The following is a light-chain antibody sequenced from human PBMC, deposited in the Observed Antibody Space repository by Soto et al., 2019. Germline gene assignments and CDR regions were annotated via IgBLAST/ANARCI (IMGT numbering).Light chain of an antibody. J-gene: IGKJ1*01. Sequence: DIVLTQSPLSLSVTPGEPASISCRSSQSLLYSNGYNYLDWYLQKPGQSPQLLIYLGSNRASGVPDRFSGSGSGTDFTLKISRVEAADVGVYYCMQALESRTYGQGTKVEIK. CDR1: QSLLYSNGYNY. V-gene: IGKV2-28*01. CDR2: LGS. CDR3: MQALESRT.